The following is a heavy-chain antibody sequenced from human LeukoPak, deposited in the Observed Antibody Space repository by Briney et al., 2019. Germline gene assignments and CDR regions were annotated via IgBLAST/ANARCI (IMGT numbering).Heavy chain of an antibody. Sequence: ASVKVSCKASGYTFNTYAIQWVRQAPGQRLEWLGWIIVATGNTKYSQKFQDRLTISRDTSASIAYMELSRLRSEDTAVYFCAREHDVLTGFGFDYWGQGTPVTVSS. CDR1: GYTFNTYA. CDR2: IIVATGNT. CDR3: AREHDVLTGFGFDY. D-gene: IGHD3-9*01. V-gene: IGHV1-3*01. J-gene: IGHJ4*02.